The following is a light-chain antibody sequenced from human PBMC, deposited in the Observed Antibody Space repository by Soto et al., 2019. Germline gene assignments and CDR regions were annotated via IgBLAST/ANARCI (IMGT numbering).Light chain of an antibody. CDR3: CSYAGSSPAV. V-gene: IGLV2-23*02. J-gene: IGLJ7*01. Sequence: QSALTQPASVSGSPGQSITISCTGTSSDVGSYNLVSWYQQHPGKAPKLMIYEVSKRPSGVSNHFSGSKSGNTASLTISGLQAEDEADYYCCSYAGSSPAVFGGGTQLTVL. CDR1: SSDVGSYNL. CDR2: EVS.